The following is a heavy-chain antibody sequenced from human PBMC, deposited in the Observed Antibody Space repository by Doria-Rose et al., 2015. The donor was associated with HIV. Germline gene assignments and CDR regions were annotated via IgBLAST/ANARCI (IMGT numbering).Heavy chain of an antibody. CDR3: ARIKSSRWYHKYYFDF. V-gene: IGHV2-26*01. CDR2: IFSEDTR. J-gene: IGHJ4*02. Sequence: QITLKESGPVLVKPTETLTLTCTVSGVSLSSPGMGVSWIRQPPGKALEWLANIFSEDTRSYKTSLKSRLTISRGTSKSQVVLTMTDMDPVDTATYYCARIKSSRWYHKYYFDFWGQGTLVIVSA. CDR1: GVSLSSPGMG. D-gene: IGHD6-13*01.